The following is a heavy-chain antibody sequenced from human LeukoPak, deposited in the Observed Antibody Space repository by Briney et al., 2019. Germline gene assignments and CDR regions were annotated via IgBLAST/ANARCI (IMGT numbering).Heavy chain of an antibody. V-gene: IGHV3-21*01. CDR3: ARVAVSGPTGWFDS. D-gene: IGHD2-8*02. CDR2: ISSSSSYI. J-gene: IGHJ5*01. Sequence: GGSLRLSCAASGFTFSSYSMNWVRQAPGKGLEWVSSISSSSSYIYYADSVKGRFTISRDNVDNVVYLEMNSLGAEDTATYYCARVAVSGPTGWFDSWGQGTLVIVSS. CDR1: GFTFSSYS.